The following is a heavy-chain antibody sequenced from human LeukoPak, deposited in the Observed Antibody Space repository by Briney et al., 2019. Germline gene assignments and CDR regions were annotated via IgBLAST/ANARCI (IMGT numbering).Heavy chain of an antibody. Sequence: SETLSLTCAVYGGSFSGYYWSWIRQSPGKGLEWIGEINHSGSANYNPSPKSRVTISVDTSKNQFSLKLSSVTAADTAVYYCARADIVATIGGYYYYMDVWGKGTTVTVYS. D-gene: IGHD5-12*01. CDR2: INHSGSA. V-gene: IGHV4-34*01. CDR3: ARADIVATIGGYYYYMDV. J-gene: IGHJ6*03. CDR1: GGSFSGYY.